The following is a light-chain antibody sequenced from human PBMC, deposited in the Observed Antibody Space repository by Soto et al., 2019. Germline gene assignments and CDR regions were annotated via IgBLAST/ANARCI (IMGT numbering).Light chain of an antibody. J-gene: IGKJ5*01. Sequence: DLQLTQSPSFLSASVGDRVTITCRASPGISSDLAWYQQKPGKAPNLLIHTASTLQSGVPSRFSGSGSGTEFTLTISSLQPEDFATYYCQQRNSYPITFGQGTRLEIK. CDR3: QQRNSYPIT. V-gene: IGKV1-9*01. CDR2: TAS. CDR1: PGISSD.